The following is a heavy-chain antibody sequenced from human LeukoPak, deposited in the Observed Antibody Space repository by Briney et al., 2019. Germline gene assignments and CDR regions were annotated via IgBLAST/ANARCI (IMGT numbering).Heavy chain of an antibody. CDR2: IYYSGST. CDR3: ARGRASSWVDY. V-gene: IGHV4-59*01. Sequence: SETLSLTCTVSGGSISSYYWSWIRQPPGKGLEWIGYIYYSGSTNYNPSLKSRLTISVDTSKNQFSLKLSSVTAADTAVYYCARGRASSWVDYWGQGTLVTVSS. D-gene: IGHD6-13*01. J-gene: IGHJ4*02. CDR1: GGSISSYY.